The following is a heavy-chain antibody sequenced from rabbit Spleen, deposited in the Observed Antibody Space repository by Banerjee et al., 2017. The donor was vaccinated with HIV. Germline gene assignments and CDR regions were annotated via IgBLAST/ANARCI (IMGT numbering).Heavy chain of an antibody. D-gene: IGHD1-1*01. Sequence: QEQLEESGGDLVKPGASLTLTCTASGFSFSNSDYMCWVRQAPGKGLEWISCIAGSSSGFTYSATWAKGRFTCSKTSSTTVTLQMTSLTAADTATYFCARNYGDFSGYVAFKLWGPGTLVTVS. J-gene: IGHJ4*01. CDR2: IAGSSSGFT. CDR3: ARNYGDFSGYVAFKL. CDR1: GFSFSNSDY. V-gene: IGHV1S45*01.